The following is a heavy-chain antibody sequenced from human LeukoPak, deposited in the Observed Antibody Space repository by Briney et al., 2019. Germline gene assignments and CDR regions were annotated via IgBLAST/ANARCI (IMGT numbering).Heavy chain of an antibody. D-gene: IGHD1-26*01. CDR3: VRVRYSGSWFPVPNFDC. CDR1: GVTLSGSY. CDR2: IYTSGDT. J-gene: IGHJ4*02. V-gene: IGHV3-66*01. Sequence: PGGSLRLSCAASGVTLSGSYMSWVRQAPGKGLEWVSVIYTSGDTYYADSVKGRFTISRDSSKNTLYLQMNTLRTEDTAVYYCVRVRYSGSWFPVPNFDCWGQGTLVTVSS.